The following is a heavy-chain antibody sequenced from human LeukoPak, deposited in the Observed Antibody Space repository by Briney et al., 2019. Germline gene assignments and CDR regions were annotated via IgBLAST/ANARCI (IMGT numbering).Heavy chain of an antibody. D-gene: IGHD4-17*01. Sequence: GGSLRLSCAASGFTFNSYSMTWVRQAPGKGPEWISYISSSSSPIYYADSVKGRFTISRDNSKNTLYLQMNSLRAEDTAVYYCARDVRNYFDYWGQGTLVTVSS. CDR3: ARDVRNYFDY. V-gene: IGHV3-48*01. CDR2: ISSSSSPI. J-gene: IGHJ4*02. CDR1: GFTFNSYS.